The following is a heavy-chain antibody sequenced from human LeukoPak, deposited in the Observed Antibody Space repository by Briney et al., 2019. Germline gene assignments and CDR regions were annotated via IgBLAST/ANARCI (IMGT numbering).Heavy chain of an antibody. D-gene: IGHD2/OR15-2a*01. J-gene: IGHJ3*01. CDR3: ARGGFYTDPDAFDV. Sequence: GGSLRVSCAASGFTFSTYWMSCGRQAPGKGLELVANVKQDGSEKYYVDSVKGRFTISSDNTKNSLSLQMNSLRVEDTAVYYCARGGFYTDPDAFDVWGQGTMVTVSS. CDR2: VKQDGSEK. CDR1: GFTFSTYW. V-gene: IGHV3-7*04.